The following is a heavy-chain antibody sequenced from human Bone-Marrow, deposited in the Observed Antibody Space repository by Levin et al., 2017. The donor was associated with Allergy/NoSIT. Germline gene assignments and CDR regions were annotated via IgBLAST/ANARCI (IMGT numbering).Heavy chain of an antibody. J-gene: IGHJ4*02. D-gene: IGHD3-10*01. CDR3: ARGWFGELLSH. CDR1: GFTVSSNY. V-gene: IGHV3-53*01. Sequence: GGSLRLSCAASGFTVSSNYMSWVRQAPGKGPEWVSVIYSGGSTYYADSVKGRFTISRDNSKNTLYLQMNSLRAEDTAVYDCARGWFGELLSHWGQGTLVTVSS. CDR2: IYSGGST.